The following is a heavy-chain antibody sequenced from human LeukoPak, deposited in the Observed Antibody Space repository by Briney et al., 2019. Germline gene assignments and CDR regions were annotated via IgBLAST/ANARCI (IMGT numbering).Heavy chain of an antibody. CDR3: ARAPFNYGYKKVLRHYGVDV. CDR1: GDSISSGDYY. D-gene: IGHD5-24*01. J-gene: IGHJ6*02. Sequence: SETLSLTCSVSGDSISSGDYYWSWIRQLPGKGLEWIGYMYFSGRTDFNPSLESRVTISVDTSQNQFSLNLTSVTAADTAVYFCARAPFNYGYKKVLRHYGVDVWGQGTAVTVSS. V-gene: IGHV4-31*03. CDR2: MYFSGRT.